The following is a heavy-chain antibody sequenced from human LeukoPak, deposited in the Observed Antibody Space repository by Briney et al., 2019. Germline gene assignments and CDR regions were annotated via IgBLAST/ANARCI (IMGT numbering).Heavy chain of an antibody. D-gene: IGHD3-22*01. Sequence: GESLTLSCAASGFTFSSYALSWVRQPPPKGLELVSASSGSGGSTYYADSVKGRFTISRDNSKNTLYLQMNSLRAEDTAVYYCANVHYDSSGYYRWGQGTLVTVSS. CDR1: GFTFSSYA. CDR3: ANVHYDSSGYYR. CDR2: SSGSGGST. V-gene: IGHV3-23*01. J-gene: IGHJ4*02.